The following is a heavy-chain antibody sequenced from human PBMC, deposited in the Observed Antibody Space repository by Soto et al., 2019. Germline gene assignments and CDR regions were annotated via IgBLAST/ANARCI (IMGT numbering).Heavy chain of an antibody. CDR3: ASWDIVVVVAATPILYYGMDV. D-gene: IGHD2-15*01. Sequence: CGSLRLSCAASGFTFSSYSMNWVRQAPGKGLEWVSSISSSSSYIYYADSVKGRFTISRDDAKNSLYLQMNSLRAEDTAVYYCASWDIVVVVAATPILYYGMDVWGQGTTVTVSS. CDR2: ISSSSSYI. CDR1: GFTFSSYS. V-gene: IGHV3-21*01. J-gene: IGHJ6*02.